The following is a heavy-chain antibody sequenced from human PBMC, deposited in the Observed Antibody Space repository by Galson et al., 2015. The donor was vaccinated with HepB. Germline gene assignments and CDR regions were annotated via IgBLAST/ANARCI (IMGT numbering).Heavy chain of an antibody. CDR1: GFTFSSYA. Sequence: SLRLSCAASGFTFSSYAMSWVRQAPGKGLEWVSAISGSGGSTYYADSVKGRFTISRDNSKNTLYLQMNSLRAEDTAVYYCAKDHTHGDTTGGYWGQGTLVTVSS. CDR3: AKDHTHGDTTGGY. J-gene: IGHJ4*02. V-gene: IGHV3-23*01. CDR2: ISGSGGST. D-gene: IGHD4-17*01.